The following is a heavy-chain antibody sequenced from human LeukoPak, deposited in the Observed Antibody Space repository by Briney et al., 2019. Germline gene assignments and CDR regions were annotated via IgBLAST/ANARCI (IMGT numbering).Heavy chain of an antibody. CDR2: IYYSGST. V-gene: IGHV4-31*03. CDR3: ARSLKYCSGGSCYSGAFDI. CDR1: GGSISSGGYY. D-gene: IGHD2-15*01. J-gene: IGHJ3*02. Sequence: PSETLSLTCTVSGGSISSGGYYWSWIRQHPGKGLEWIGYIYYSGSTYYNPSLKSRVTISVDTSKNQFSLKLSSVTAADTAVYYCARSLKYCSGGSCYSGAFDIWGQGTMVTVSS.